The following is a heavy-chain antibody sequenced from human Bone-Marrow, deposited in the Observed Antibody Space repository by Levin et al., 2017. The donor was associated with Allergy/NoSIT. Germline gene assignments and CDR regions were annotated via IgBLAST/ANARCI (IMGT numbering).Heavy chain of an antibody. J-gene: IGHJ4*02. CDR1: GFTFSTYW. CDR2: INSDGSST. Sequence: LSLTCAASGFTFSTYWMHWVRQAPGKGLVWVSRINSDGSSTNYADSVKGRFTISRDNAKNTLYLQMNSLRVEDTAVYYCARGDISRKANPFWGQGTLVTVSS. V-gene: IGHV3-74*01. CDR3: ARGDISRKANPF. D-gene: IGHD2-15*01.